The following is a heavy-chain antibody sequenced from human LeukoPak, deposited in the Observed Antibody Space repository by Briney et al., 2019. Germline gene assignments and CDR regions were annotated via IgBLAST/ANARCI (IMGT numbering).Heavy chain of an antibody. D-gene: IGHD1-26*01. Sequence: GGSLRLSCEASGITFSFYGMSWVRQAPGKVLEWVSAITGSGGTTYYADSMKGRFTISRDNSKNTLYLQMNSLRAEDTAVYYCAKDRVGALLYFDFWGQGTLVTVSS. CDR3: AKDRVGALLYFDF. J-gene: IGHJ4*02. CDR2: ITGSGGTT. V-gene: IGHV3-23*01. CDR1: GITFSFYG.